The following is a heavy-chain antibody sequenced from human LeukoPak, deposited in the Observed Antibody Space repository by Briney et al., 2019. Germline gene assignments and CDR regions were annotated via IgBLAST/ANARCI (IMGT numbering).Heavy chain of an antibody. Sequence: ASVKVSCKASGGTFSSYAISWWRQAPGQGLEWVGWISAFNYIIEYAQKFQGRVTMTQDTATSTAYMELRSLTSDDTAVFYCTRGSSISAQGDTWGQGTLVSVSS. CDR3: TRGSSISAQGDT. J-gene: IGHJ4*02. CDR2: ISAFNYII. D-gene: IGHD3-16*01. V-gene: IGHV1-18*01. CDR1: GGTFSSYA.